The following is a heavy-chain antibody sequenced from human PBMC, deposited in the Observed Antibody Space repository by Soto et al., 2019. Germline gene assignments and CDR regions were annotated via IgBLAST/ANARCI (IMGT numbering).Heavy chain of an antibody. D-gene: IGHD3-10*01. Sequence: SEILSLTCTVSGGSISSGGCYWSWIRQHPGKGLEWIGYIYYSGSTNYNPSLKSRVTISVDTSKNQFSLKLNSMTAADTAVYYCARHNYGSGSTYFDYWGQGTLVTVSS. CDR2: IYYSGST. V-gene: IGHV4-61*08. CDR3: ARHNYGSGSTYFDY. CDR1: GGSISSGGCY. J-gene: IGHJ4*02.